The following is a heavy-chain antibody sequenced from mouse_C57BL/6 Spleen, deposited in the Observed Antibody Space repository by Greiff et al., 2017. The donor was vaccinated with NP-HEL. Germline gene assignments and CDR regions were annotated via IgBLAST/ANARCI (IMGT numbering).Heavy chain of an antibody. CDR2: IRSKSNNYAT. D-gene: IGHD1-1*01. J-gene: IGHJ3*01. CDR3: VRQREGSPFAY. CDR1: GFSFNTYA. V-gene: IGHV10-1*01. Sequence: EVQGVESGGGLVQPKGSLKLSCAASGFSFNTYAMNWVRQAPGKGLEWVARIRSKSNNYATYYADSVKDRFTISRDDSESMLYLQMNNLKTEDTAMYYCVRQREGSPFAYWGQGTLVTVSA.